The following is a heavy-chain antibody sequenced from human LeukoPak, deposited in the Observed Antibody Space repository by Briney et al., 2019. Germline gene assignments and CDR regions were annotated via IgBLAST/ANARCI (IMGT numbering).Heavy chain of an antibody. CDR1: GFIFGDYA. Sequence: GGSLRLSCKGSGFIFGDYAMNWVRQAPGKGLEWVSYISSSSSTIYYADSVKGRFTISRDNAKNSLYLQMNSLRAEDTAVYYCARAESGYDFDFDYWGQGTLVTVSS. V-gene: IGHV3-48*04. CDR2: ISSSSSTI. CDR3: ARAESGYDFDFDY. D-gene: IGHD5-12*01. J-gene: IGHJ4*02.